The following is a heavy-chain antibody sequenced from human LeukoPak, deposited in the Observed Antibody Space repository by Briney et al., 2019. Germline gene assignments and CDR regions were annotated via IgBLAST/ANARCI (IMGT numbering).Heavy chain of an antibody. Sequence: AGGSLRLSCAAAGFTFSSYAMSWVRQAPGKGLEWVSAISGSGGSTYYADSVKGRFTISRDNSKNTLYLQMNSLRAEDTAVYYCAKVAVVQLWFDAFDILGQGTMVTGSS. CDR1: GFTFSSYA. J-gene: IGHJ3*02. V-gene: IGHV3-23*01. D-gene: IGHD5-18*01. CDR2: ISGSGGST. CDR3: AKVAVVQLWFDAFDI.